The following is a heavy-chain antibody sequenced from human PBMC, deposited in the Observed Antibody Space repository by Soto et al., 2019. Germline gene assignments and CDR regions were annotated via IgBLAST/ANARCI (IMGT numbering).Heavy chain of an antibody. CDR1: GSTFSKYA. V-gene: IGHV1-3*01. D-gene: IGHD4-17*01. Sequence: XSVKVSCTSSGSTFSKYARHLVRQAPGQSLECMGWINAGAGGTVYSKKFQGRVTITRDTSASTVHMEVSSLTSEDTAVYYCARETGSTPNFDYWGQGTLVTVSS. J-gene: IGHJ4*02. CDR2: INAGAGGT. CDR3: ARETGSTPNFDY.